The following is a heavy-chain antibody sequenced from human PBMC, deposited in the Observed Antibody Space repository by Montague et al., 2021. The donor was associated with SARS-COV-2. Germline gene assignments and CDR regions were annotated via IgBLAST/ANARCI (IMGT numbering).Heavy chain of an antibody. D-gene: IGHD2-8*02. CDR2: IYYSGST. J-gene: IGHJ5*02. CDR3: SRHHPVGGVRP. V-gene: IGHV4-59*08. Sequence: SETLSLTCTVSGGSISSYNWSWILQPPGKGLEWIGYIYYSGSTNYNPSLNSRFTISVDTSKNQFSLKLSSVTAADAAVYYYSRHHPVGGVRPWGRGTLVTVSS. CDR1: GGSISSYN.